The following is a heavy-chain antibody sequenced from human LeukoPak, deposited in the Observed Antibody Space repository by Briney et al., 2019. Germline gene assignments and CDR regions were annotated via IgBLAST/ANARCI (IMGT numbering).Heavy chain of an antibody. Sequence: SETLSLTCTISGGSISSGGYYWSWIRQPPGKGLEWIGYIYHSGSTYYNPSLKSRVTISVDRSKNQFSLKLSSVTAADTAVYYCARAPLMDVWGKGTTVTVSS. CDR3: ARAPLMDV. V-gene: IGHV4-30-2*01. CDR2: IYHSGST. CDR1: GGSISSGGYY. J-gene: IGHJ6*04.